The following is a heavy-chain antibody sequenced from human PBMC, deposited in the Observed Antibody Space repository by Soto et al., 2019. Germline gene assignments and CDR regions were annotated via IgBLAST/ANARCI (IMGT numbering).Heavy chain of an antibody. CDR3: ARGRSSSGFDY. D-gene: IGHD6-6*01. Sequence: SETLSLTCAVYGGSFSGYYWSWIRQPPGKGLEWIGEINHSGSTNYNPSLKSRVTISVDTSKNQFSLKLSSVTAADTAVYYCARGRSSSGFDYWGQGTLVTVSS. CDR2: INHSGST. CDR1: GGSFSGYY. V-gene: IGHV4-34*01. J-gene: IGHJ4*02.